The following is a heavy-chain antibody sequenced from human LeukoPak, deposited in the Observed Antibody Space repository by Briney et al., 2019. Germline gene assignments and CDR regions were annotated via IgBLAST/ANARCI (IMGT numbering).Heavy chain of an antibody. CDR3: AKGPPITIIGVVIWFDY. J-gene: IGHJ4*02. Sequence: GGSLRLSCAASGFTFSSYAMSWVRQAPGKGLEWVSAISGSGGSAYYADSVKGRFTISRDNSKNTLYLQMNSLRAEDTAVYYCAKGPPITIIGVVIWFDYWGQGTLVTVSS. V-gene: IGHV3-23*01. D-gene: IGHD3-3*01. CDR2: ISGSGGSA. CDR1: GFTFSSYA.